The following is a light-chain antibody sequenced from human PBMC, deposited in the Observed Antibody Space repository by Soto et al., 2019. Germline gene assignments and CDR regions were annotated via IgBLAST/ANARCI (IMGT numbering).Light chain of an antibody. CDR3: VQALQTPGT. CDR2: LGS. V-gene: IGKV2-28*01. J-gene: IGKJ2*01. Sequence: DLVMTQSPLSLPVTPAEPASISCRSSQSLLHSNGYNYLDWYLQKPGQSPQLLIYLGSNRASGVPDRFSGSGSGTDFTLKISRVEAEDVGVYYCVQALQTPGTFGQGTKLEIK. CDR1: QSLLHSNGYNY.